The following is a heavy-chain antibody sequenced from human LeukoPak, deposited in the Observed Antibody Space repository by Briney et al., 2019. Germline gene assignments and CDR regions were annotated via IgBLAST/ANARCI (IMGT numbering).Heavy chain of an antibody. CDR2: ISGNGGST. D-gene: IGHD3-3*01. V-gene: IGHV3-23*01. CDR1: GFTFSSYA. CDR3: ARDPHARILEWLFGY. J-gene: IGHJ4*02. Sequence: PGGSLRLSCAASGFTFSSYAMNWVRQAPGKGLEWVSGISGNGGSTYYADSVKGRFTISRDNSKNTLYLQMNSLRAEDTAVYYCARDPHARILEWLFGYWGQGTLVTVSS.